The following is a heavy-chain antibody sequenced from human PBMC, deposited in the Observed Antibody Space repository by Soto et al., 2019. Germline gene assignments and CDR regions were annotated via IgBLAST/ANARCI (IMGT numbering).Heavy chain of an antibody. V-gene: IGHV4-4*02. J-gene: IGHJ6*02. CDR2: IFHSGRT. CDR3: ARGHQVTTDYFSYYALDV. D-gene: IGHD2-21*02. CDR1: GGSISSYYW. Sequence: SETLSVTCTVSGGSISSYYWSWVRQPPGKGLEWIGEIFHSGRTNYNPSLKSRVTMSVDKSNNLFSLKVTSMTAADTAIYYCARGHQVTTDYFSYYALDVWGQGTTVTVSS.